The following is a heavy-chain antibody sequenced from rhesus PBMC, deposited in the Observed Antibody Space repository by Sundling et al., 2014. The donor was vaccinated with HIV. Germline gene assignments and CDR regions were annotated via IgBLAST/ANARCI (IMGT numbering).Heavy chain of an antibody. CDR3: ARGLRANTVFPLALYYFDS. CDR2: INPRNGNA. J-gene: IGHJ4*01. CDR1: GYIFSAYS. Sequence: QVQLVQSGAEVKKPGASVRLSCKASGYIFSAYSINWVRQAPGQGLEWMGWINPRNGNAGYEPKFQGRVTMTADTSTDTVYMDLSSLRSEDTAVYFCARGLRANTVFPLALYYFDSWGQGVLVTVSS. V-gene: IGHV1-200*01. D-gene: IGHD3-3*01.